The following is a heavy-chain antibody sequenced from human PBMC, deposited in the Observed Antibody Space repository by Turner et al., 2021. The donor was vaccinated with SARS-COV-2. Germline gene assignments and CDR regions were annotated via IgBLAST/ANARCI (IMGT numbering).Heavy chain of an antibody. J-gene: IGHJ4*02. CDR2: IYYSGSF. Sequence: QLQLQESGTGLGKRSETLSRTCTVSGGSISSRSYYWGGIRQPPGRVLEWIGSIYYSGSFYCSPSINTHDTICAATFKLQFPLKLSSVISADTAVYYCAGLRPTQNFDYWGQGTLVTVSS. CDR1: GGSISSRSYY. V-gene: IGHV4-39*01. CDR3: AGLRPTQNFDY. D-gene: IGHD1-1*01.